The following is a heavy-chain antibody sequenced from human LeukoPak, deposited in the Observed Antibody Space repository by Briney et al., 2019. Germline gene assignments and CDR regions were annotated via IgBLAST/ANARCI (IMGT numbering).Heavy chain of an antibody. CDR1: GFTVSSNY. Sequence: GGSLRLSCAASGFTVSSNYMSWVRQAPGKGLEWVSVIYSGGSTYYADSVKGRFTISRDNSKNTLYLQMNSLRAEDTAVYYCARGYNYYLFDYWGQGTLVTVSS. V-gene: IGHV3-53*01. J-gene: IGHJ4*02. CDR2: IYSGGST. D-gene: IGHD3-22*01. CDR3: ARGYNYYLFDY.